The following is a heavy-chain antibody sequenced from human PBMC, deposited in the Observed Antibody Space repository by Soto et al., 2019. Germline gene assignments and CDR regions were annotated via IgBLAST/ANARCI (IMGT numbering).Heavy chain of an antibody. CDR2: ISYDGSNK. V-gene: IGHV3-30*03. D-gene: IGHD6-19*01. CDR1: GFTFSSYG. CDR3: AMSSTGGYSSGWYEGYFDY. J-gene: IGHJ4*02. Sequence: GGSLRLSCAASGFTFSSYGMHWVRQAPGKGLEWVAVISYDGSNKYYADSVKGRFTISRDNSKNTLYLQMNSLRAEDTAVYYCAMSSTGGYSSGWYEGYFDYWGQGTLVTVSS.